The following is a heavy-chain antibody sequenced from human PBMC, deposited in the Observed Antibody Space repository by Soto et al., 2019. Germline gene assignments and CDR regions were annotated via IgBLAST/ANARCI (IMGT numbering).Heavy chain of an antibody. D-gene: IGHD3-10*01. CDR2: IHYSGST. CDR3: TRKAYYASGMINLFDS. V-gene: IGHV4-59*01. CDR1: GGSISGSY. Sequence: PSETLSLTCTVSGGSISGSYWSWLRQTPGKVLEGVGYIHYSGSTNYNPSLKSRVTMSVDSAKDQFSLQLSSVTAADTAVYFCTRKAYYASGMINLFDSWGQGTLVTVSS. J-gene: IGHJ4*02.